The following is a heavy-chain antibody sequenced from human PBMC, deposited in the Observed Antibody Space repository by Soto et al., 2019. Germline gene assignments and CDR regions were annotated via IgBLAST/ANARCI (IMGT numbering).Heavy chain of an antibody. CDR2: LYYTGST. CDR1: GASISRYY. CDR3: ARAVLKYSSSWYNWFDP. V-gene: IGHV4-59*12. J-gene: IGHJ5*02. Sequence: PSVTLSLTCTVSGASISRYYWSWIMQSPGKGLEWIGYLYYTGSTIYNPSLKSRVTISVDTSKNQFSLKLSSVTAADTAVYYCARAVLKYSSSWYNWFDPWGQGTLVTVSS. D-gene: IGHD6-13*01.